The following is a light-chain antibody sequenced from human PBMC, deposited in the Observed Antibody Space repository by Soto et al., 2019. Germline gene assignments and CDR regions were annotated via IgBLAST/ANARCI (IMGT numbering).Light chain of an antibody. CDR1: SSNIGAGYD. J-gene: IGLJ3*02. CDR2: GNS. Sequence: QSVLTQPPSVSGAPGQRVTISCTGSSSNIGAGYDVHWYQQLPGTAPKLLIYGNSNRPSGVPDRFSGSKSGTSASLAITGLQAEDEADDYCHSYHSSLSGWVFGGGTKLTVL. V-gene: IGLV1-40*01. CDR3: HSYHSSLSGWV.